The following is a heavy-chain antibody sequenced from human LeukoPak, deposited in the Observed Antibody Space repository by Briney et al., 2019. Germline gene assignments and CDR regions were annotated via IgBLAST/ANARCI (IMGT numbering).Heavy chain of an antibody. J-gene: IGHJ4*02. D-gene: IGHD2-21*02. CDR2: ITSSGNYV. V-gene: IGHV3-21*01. Sequence: GGSLRLSCAASGFTFSSYAMNWVRQAPGKGLEWVSSITSSGNYVYYAGSVKGRFTISGDNAKSSLSLQMNSLKAEDTAVYYCARDPTAGDSWGQGTLVTVSS. CDR3: ARDPTAGDS. CDR1: GFTFSSYA.